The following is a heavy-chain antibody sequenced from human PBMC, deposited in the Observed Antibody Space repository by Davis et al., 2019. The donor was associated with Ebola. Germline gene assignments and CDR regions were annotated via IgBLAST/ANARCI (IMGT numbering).Heavy chain of an antibody. D-gene: IGHD3-16*01. J-gene: IGHJ4*02. Sequence: HTGGSLRLSCAASGVTFSSHWMHWVRQAPGKGLVWVSRINGGGSATGYADSVKGRFTISRDNAKNTLYLQMNSLRAEDTAVYYCTRDFDWDGGYWGQGTLVTVSP. CDR2: INGGGSAT. CDR1: GVTFSSHW. V-gene: IGHV3-74*01. CDR3: TRDFDWDGGY.